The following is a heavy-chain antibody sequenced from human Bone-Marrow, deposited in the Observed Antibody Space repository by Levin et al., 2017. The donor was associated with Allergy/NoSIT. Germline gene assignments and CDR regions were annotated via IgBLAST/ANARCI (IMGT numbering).Heavy chain of an antibody. D-gene: IGHD2-2*02. CDR1: GFTFSSYS. CDR3: ATSCSSTSCYTPPKTYYYYGMDV. CDR2: ISSSSSYI. Sequence: GGSLRLSCAASGFTFSSYSMNWVRQAPGKGLEWVSSISSSSSYIYYADSVKGRFTISRDNAKNSLYLQMNSLRAEDTAVYYCATSCSSTSCYTPPKTYYYYGMDVWGQGTTVTVSS. V-gene: IGHV3-21*01. J-gene: IGHJ6*02.